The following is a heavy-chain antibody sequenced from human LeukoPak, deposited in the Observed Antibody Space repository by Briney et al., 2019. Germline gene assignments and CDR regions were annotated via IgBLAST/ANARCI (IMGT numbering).Heavy chain of an antibody. CDR2: INPNSGGT. CDR3: ARGFRLSAIEDWFDP. D-gene: IGHD2-2*02. J-gene: IGHJ5*02. V-gene: IGHV1-2*06. CDR1: GYIFTDYY. Sequence: ASVKVSCKASGYIFTDYYMHWVRQAPGQELGWMGRINPNSGGTNYAQKFQGRVTMTRDTSISTAYMELSGLRSDDTAVYYCARGFRLSAIEDWFDPWGQGTLVTVSS.